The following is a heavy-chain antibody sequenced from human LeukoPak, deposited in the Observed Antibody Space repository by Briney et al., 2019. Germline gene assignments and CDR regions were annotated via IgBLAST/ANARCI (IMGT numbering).Heavy chain of an antibody. J-gene: IGHJ4*02. CDR1: GFTFSSYA. Sequence: GGSLRLSCAASGFTFSSYAMSWVRQAPGKGLEWVSAISGSGGSTYYADSVKGRFTISRDNSKNTLYLQMNSLRAEDTAIYYCVRDRRTYRPIDYWGQGTLVTVSS. CDR3: VRDRRTYRPIDY. CDR2: ISGSGGST. V-gene: IGHV3-23*01.